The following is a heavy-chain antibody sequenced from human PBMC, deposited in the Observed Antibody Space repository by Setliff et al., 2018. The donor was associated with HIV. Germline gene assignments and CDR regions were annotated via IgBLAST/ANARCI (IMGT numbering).Heavy chain of an antibody. D-gene: IGHD6-19*01. CDR2: IYYSGST. J-gene: IGHJ3*02. CDR1: GDSISSGGYY. Sequence: SETLSLTCTVSGDSISSGGYYWSWIRQHPGKGLEWIGYIYYSGSTFYNPSLKSRLTISVDTSKNQFSLKLTSLTAADTAVYYCARDRLNVYSSGHAFDIWGQGTMVTVSS. V-gene: IGHV4-31*02. CDR3: ARDRLNVYSSGHAFDI.